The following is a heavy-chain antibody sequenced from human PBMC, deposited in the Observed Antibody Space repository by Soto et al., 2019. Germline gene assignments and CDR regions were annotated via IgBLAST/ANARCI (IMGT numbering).Heavy chain of an antibody. CDR1: GFIFSNFA. Sequence: EAQLLESGGGVVQPGGSLRLSCAASGFIFSNFAMNWVRQAPWKGLEWVSGISAGGGDTYYADSVRGRFIISRDNSKEKEVLQMSGLRGGGTAFFYFAYRVAQKSWGTSSSWFLNAFDIWGQGKMVTVSS. D-gene: IGHD6-13*01. CDR3: AYRVAQKSWGTSSSWFLNAFDI. J-gene: IGHJ3*02. V-gene: IGHV3-23*01. CDR2: ISAGGGDT.